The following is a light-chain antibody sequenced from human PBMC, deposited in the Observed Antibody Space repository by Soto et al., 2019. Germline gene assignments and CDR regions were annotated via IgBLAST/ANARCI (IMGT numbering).Light chain of an antibody. CDR1: STDVGASNF. CDR2: EVS. J-gene: IGLJ1*01. Sequence: QSVLAQPASVSGSPGQSITISCTGTSTDVGASNFVSWYQHHPGKAPKLLIYEVSNRPSGVSNRFSGSKSGNTASLTISGLQAEDEADYYCSSYTSSSTYVFGTGTKVTVL. CDR3: SSYTSSSTYV. V-gene: IGLV2-14*01.